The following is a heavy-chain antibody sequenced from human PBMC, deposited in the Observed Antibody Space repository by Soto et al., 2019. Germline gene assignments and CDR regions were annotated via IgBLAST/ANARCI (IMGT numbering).Heavy chain of an antibody. Sequence: SETLSLTCTVSGGSISSYYWSWIRQPPGKGLEWIGYIYYSGSTNYNPSLKSRVTISVDTSKNQFSLKLSSVTAADTAVYYCARHFRYCSSTSCYGVSKGWFDPWGQGTLVTVSS. CDR2: IYYSGST. CDR3: ARHFRYCSSTSCYGVSKGWFDP. J-gene: IGHJ5*02. D-gene: IGHD2-2*01. CDR1: GGSISSYY. V-gene: IGHV4-59*08.